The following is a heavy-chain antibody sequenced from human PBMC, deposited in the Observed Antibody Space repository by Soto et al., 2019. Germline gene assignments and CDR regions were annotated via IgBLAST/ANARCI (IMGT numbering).Heavy chain of an antibody. V-gene: IGHV4-31*03. J-gene: IGHJ3*02. CDR3: AREGLRKPMYSGTYIGRAAFDI. CDR2: IYYSGNT. CDR1: GGSISSGGYY. Sequence: QMQLQESGPGLVKPSQTLSLSCTVSGGSISSGGYYWNWIRQHPGKGLEWIGHIYYSGNTYYNPSLKSRVTISVDTSKNQFSLKLSSVTAADTAVYYCAREGLRKPMYSGTYIGRAAFDIWGQGTMVTVSS. D-gene: IGHD3-10*01.